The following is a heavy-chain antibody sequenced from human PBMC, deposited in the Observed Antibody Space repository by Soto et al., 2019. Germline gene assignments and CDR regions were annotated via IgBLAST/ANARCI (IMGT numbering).Heavy chain of an antibody. Sequence: QVQLQESGPGLVKPSQTLSLTCTVSAGSISSGGHYWSWIRQHPGKGLEWIGYIYYSGSTYYNPSLKSRVTISVDTSKNQFSLKLSSVTAADTAVYYCAREGGIVGATAADYWGQGTLVTVSS. CDR1: AGSISSGGHY. CDR3: AREGGIVGATAADY. D-gene: IGHD1-26*01. CDR2: IYYSGST. J-gene: IGHJ4*02. V-gene: IGHV4-31*03.